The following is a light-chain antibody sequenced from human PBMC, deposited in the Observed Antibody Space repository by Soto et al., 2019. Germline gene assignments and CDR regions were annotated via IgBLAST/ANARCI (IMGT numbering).Light chain of an antibody. CDR1: SSDVGGYNY. V-gene: IGLV2-14*01. CDR2: DVT. Sequence: QSVLTQPASVSGSPGQSIATSCTGTSSDVGGYNYVSWYQQHPGKAPKLIIFDVTNRPSGVSDRFSGSKSGSTASLTISGLQADDEADYYCTSFAGSGTYVFGTGTKVTVL. CDR3: TSFAGSGTYV. J-gene: IGLJ1*01.